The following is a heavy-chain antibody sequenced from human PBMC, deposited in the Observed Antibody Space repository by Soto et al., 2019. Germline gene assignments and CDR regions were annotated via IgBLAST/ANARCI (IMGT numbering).Heavy chain of an antibody. CDR2: IYYSGST. J-gene: IGHJ2*01. Sequence: QVQLQESGPGLVKPSETLSLTCTVSGGSISSYYWSWIRQPPGKGLEWIGYIYYSGSTNYNPSLKSRVTISVDTSKNQFSLKLSSVTAADTAVYYCARDVRGGDHYWYFDLWGRGTLVTVSS. CDR3: ARDVRGGDHYWYFDL. D-gene: IGHD2-21*02. CDR1: GGSISSYY. V-gene: IGHV4-59*01.